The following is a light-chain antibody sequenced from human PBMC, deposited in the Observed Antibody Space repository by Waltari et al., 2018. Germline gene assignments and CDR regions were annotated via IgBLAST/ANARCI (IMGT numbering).Light chain of an antibody. CDR3: QSYDRDLNAVL. CDR2: LDD. CDR1: SSNIGAGYD. V-gene: IGLV1-40*01. Sequence: QSVLTQPPSVSGAPGQSVTISCTGISSNIGAGYDVLWYQQMPGSAPKVLIYLDDNRPSGVPGRFSGSQSGTSASLSVTGLHVEDDADYFCQSYDRDLNAVLFGGGTKLTVL. J-gene: IGLJ2*01.